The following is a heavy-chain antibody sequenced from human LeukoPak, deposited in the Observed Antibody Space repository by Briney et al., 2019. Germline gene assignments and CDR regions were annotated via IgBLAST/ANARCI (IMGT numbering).Heavy chain of an antibody. Sequence: GGSLRLSCAASGFTFTTYWMGWVRQAPGKGLEWVANIKQDGSEKYYGDSVKGRFTISRDNAKNSLSLQMNSLRAEDTAVYYCARPLMYYYGSETYFWFDPWGQGTLVTVSS. CDR3: ARPLMYYYGSETYFWFDP. J-gene: IGHJ5*02. CDR1: GFTFTTYW. CDR2: IKQDGSEK. D-gene: IGHD3-10*01. V-gene: IGHV3-7*01.